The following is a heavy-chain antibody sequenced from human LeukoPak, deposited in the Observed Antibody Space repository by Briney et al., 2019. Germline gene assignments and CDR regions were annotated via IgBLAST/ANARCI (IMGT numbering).Heavy chain of an antibody. V-gene: IGHV1-2*02. CDR2: INPNSGGT. CDR1: GYTFTGYH. Sequence: ASVKVSCKASGYTFTGYHMHWVRQAPGQGLEWMGWINPNSGGTNYAQKFQGRVTKTRDTSITTAYMELSRLRSDDTALYYCARVDYYDFHFDYWGQGTLVTVSS. CDR3: ARVDYYDFHFDY. J-gene: IGHJ4*02. D-gene: IGHD3-22*01.